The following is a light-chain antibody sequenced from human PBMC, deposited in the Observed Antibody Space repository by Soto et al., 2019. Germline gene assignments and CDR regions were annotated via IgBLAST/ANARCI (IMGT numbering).Light chain of an antibody. J-gene: IGKJ3*01. Sequence: DIQMTQSPTSLSASVGDRVTITCRASQGIRNFVAWYQQKPGKPPKLLIYAASTLHSGVPSRFSGSGSGTDFTLTINSLQPEDVATYYCQKYSSVPVFGPGTKVEI. CDR3: QKYSSVPV. CDR1: QGIRNF. CDR2: AAS. V-gene: IGKV1-27*01.